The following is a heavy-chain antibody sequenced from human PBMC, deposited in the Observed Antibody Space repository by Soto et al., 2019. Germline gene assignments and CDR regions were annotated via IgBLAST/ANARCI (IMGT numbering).Heavy chain of an antibody. J-gene: IGHJ6*02. CDR2: ISGSGGST. Sequence: PGGSLRLSCAASGFTFSSYAMSWVRQAPGKGLEWVSAISGSGGSTYYADSVKGRFTISRDNSKNTLYLQMNSLRAEDTAVYYCAKESSGWSYYYYYYGMDVWGQGTTVTVSS. V-gene: IGHV3-23*01. D-gene: IGHD6-19*01. CDR1: GFTFSSYA. CDR3: AKESSGWSYYYYYYGMDV.